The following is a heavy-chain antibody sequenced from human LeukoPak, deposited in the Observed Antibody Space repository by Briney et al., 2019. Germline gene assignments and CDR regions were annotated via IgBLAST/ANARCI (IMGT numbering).Heavy chain of an antibody. J-gene: IGHJ4*02. Sequence: PGGSLRLSCAASGFTISSYAMSWVRQAPGKGLEWVSAISGSGGSTYYADSVKGRFTISRDNSKNTLYLQMNSLRAEDTAVYYCAKSPRYCSSTSCYSIFDYWGQGTLVTVSS. V-gene: IGHV3-23*01. CDR2: ISGSGGST. CDR1: GFTISSYA. CDR3: AKSPRYCSSTSCYSIFDY. D-gene: IGHD2-2*01.